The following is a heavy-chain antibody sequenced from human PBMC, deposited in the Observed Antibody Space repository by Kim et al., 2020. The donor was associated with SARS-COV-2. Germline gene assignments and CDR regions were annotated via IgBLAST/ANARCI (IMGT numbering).Heavy chain of an antibody. J-gene: IGHJ5*02. Sequence: ASVKVSCKASGYTFTSYDINWVRQATGQGLEWMGWMNPNSGNTGYAQKFQGRVTMTRNTSISTAYMELSSLRSEDTAVYYCAGGKIITIFGVVITPWWFDRWGQGTLVTVSS. CDR2: MNPNSGNT. CDR1: GYTFTSYD. V-gene: IGHV1-8*01. CDR3: AGGKIITIFGVVITPWWFDR. D-gene: IGHD3-3*01.